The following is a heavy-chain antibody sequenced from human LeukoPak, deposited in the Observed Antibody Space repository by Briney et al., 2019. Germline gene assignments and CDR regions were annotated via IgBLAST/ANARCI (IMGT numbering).Heavy chain of an antibody. D-gene: IGHD1-20*01. CDR2: IYYSGDT. Sequence: KASETLSLTCTVSGGSISNFYWSWIRQPPGEGLEWIGYIYYSGDTSYNPSLKSRVSMSVDTSKNQFSLKLKSVTAADTAVYDCARSMSGTGGHWGQGTLVTVSS. V-gene: IGHV4-59*01. CDR1: GGSISNFY. CDR3: ARSMSGTGGH. J-gene: IGHJ4*02.